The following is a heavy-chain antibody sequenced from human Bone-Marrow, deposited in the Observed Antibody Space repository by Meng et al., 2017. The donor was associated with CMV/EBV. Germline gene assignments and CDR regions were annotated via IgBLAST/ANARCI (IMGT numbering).Heavy chain of an antibody. J-gene: IGHJ4*02. V-gene: IGHV3-30-3*01. D-gene: IGHD5-24*01. Sequence: GGSLRLSCAASGFTFSSYAMHWVRQAPGKGLEWVAVISYDGSNKYYADSVKGRFTISRDNSKNTLYLQMNSLRAEDTAVYYCARVPDGYTTYYFDYWGQGTLVTVSS. CDR3: ARVPDGYTTYYFDY. CDR2: ISYDGSNK. CDR1: GFTFSSYA.